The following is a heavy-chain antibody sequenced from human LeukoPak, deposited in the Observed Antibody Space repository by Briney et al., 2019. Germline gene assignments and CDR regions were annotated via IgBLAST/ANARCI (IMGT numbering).Heavy chain of an antibody. CDR2: IYYSGST. D-gene: IGHD3-22*01. Sequence: SETLSLTCTVSGGSISSYYWSWIRQPPGKGLEWIGYIYYSGSTNYNPSLKSRVTISVDTSKNQFSLKLSSVTAADTAVYYCARQVRHEWLRGIGYYYYDYWGQGTLVTVSS. V-gene: IGHV4-59*08. CDR1: GGSISSYY. J-gene: IGHJ4*02. CDR3: ARQVRHEWLRGIGYYYYDY.